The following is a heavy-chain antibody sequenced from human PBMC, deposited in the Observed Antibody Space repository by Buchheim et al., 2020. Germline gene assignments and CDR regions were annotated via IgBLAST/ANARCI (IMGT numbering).Heavy chain of an antibody. V-gene: IGHV3-30*03. D-gene: IGHD2-15*01. CDR3: ARGSGSSNRYLDV. Sequence: QVQLVESGGGVVQPGTSLRLSCAASGFTFRSFGMHWVRQAPGKGLEWVSIISNDGTSNDYGDSVKGRFIVSRDNSNNTVYLRLNDLRSDDTALYYCARGSGSSNRYLDVWGQGT. CDR1: GFTFRSFG. J-gene: IGHJ6*02. CDR2: ISNDGTSN.